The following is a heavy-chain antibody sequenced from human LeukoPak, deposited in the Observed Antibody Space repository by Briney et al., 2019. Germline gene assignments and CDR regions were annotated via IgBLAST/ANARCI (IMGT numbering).Heavy chain of an antibody. Sequence: PSETLSLTCAVSGYSISNTYYWGWIRQPPGKGLEWIGSIYNTGSTHYNPSLKSRVTISVVRSKNQFSLKLSSVTAADTAVYYCARGWINYDSYYYYMDVWGKGTTVTVSS. CDR1: GYSISNTYY. D-gene: IGHD3-22*01. CDR2: IYNTGST. J-gene: IGHJ6*03. V-gene: IGHV4-38-2*01. CDR3: ARGWINYDSYYYYMDV.